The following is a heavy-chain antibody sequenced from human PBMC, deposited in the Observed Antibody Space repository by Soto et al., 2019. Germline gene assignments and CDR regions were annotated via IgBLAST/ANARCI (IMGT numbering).Heavy chain of an antibody. CDR3: ARQGPYGMDV. J-gene: IGHJ6*02. CDR1: GGSIRSYY. Sequence: SETLSLTCTVPGGSIRSYYWSWIRQPPGKGLEWIGYIYYSGSTNYNPSLKSRVTISVDTSKNQFSLKLSSVTAADTAVYYCARQGPYGMDVWGQGTTVT. V-gene: IGHV4-59*08. CDR2: IYYSGST.